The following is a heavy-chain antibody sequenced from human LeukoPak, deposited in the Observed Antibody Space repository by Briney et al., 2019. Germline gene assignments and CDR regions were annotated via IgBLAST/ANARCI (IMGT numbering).Heavy chain of an antibody. CDR2: INAGNENT. CDR3: ARDLYGDYFDY. J-gene: IGHJ4*02. V-gene: IGHV1-3*01. D-gene: IGHD3-16*01. CDR1: GYTFSRYG. Sequence: AASVKVSCKASGYTFSRYGVHCVRQAPGQRLEWMGWINAGNENTKYSQKFQGGVSITRDTSASTAYMELSSLTSEDTAVYYCARDLYGDYFDYWGQGTLVTVSS.